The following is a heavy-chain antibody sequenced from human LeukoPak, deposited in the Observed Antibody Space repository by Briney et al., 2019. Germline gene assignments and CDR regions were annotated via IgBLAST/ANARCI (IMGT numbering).Heavy chain of an antibody. D-gene: IGHD5-12*01. Sequence: GGSLRLSCAASGFTFSDYYMSWIRQAPGKGLEWVSYISSSSSYTNYADSVKGRFTISRDNAKNSLYLQMNSLRAEDTAVYYCARDRVYSGYEVIDYWGQGTLVTVSS. CDR2: ISSSSSYT. CDR1: GFTFSDYY. CDR3: ARDRVYSGYEVIDY. J-gene: IGHJ4*02. V-gene: IGHV3-11*06.